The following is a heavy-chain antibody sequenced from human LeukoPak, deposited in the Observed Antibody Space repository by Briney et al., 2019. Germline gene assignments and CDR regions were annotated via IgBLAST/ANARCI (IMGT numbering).Heavy chain of an antibody. V-gene: IGHV4-59*01. CDR3: ARALRQYQLLLGFDY. J-gene: IGHJ4*02. D-gene: IGHD2-2*01. Sequence: PGGSLRLSCAASGFTLSSYSMNWVRQPPGKGLEWIGYIYYSGSSNYNPSLKSRLTISVDTSKNQFSLKLRSVTAADTAVYYCARALRQYQLLLGFDYWGQGTLVTVSS. CDR1: GFTLSSYS. CDR2: IYYSGSS.